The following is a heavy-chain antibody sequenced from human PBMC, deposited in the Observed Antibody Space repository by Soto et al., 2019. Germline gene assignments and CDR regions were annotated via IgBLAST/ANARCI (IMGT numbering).Heavy chain of an antibody. CDR3: ASHLAYCGGDCYPIYFQH. CDR1: GGSISSGGYS. J-gene: IGHJ1*01. V-gene: IGHV4-61*08. CDR2: IYYSGST. D-gene: IGHD2-21*02. Sequence: PSETLSLTCAVSGGSISSGGYSWSWIRQPPGKGLEWIGYIYYSGSTNYNPSLKSRVTISVDTSKNQFSLKLSSVTAADTAVYYCASHLAYCGGDCYPIYFQHCGQGTLVTVSS.